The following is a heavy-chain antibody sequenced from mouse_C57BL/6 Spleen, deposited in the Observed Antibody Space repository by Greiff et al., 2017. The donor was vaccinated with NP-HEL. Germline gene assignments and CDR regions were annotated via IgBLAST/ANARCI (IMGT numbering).Heavy chain of an antibody. Sequence: QVQLQQPGAELVRPGSSVKLSCKASGYTFTSYWMHWVKQRPIQGLDWIGNIDPSDSETHYNQKFKDKATLTVDKSSSTAYMQLSSLTSEDSAVYYCARQRDYDAWFAYWGQGTLVTVSA. V-gene: IGHV1-52*01. CDR2: IDPSDSET. J-gene: IGHJ3*01. D-gene: IGHD2-4*01. CDR3: ARQRDYDAWFAY. CDR1: GYTFTSYW.